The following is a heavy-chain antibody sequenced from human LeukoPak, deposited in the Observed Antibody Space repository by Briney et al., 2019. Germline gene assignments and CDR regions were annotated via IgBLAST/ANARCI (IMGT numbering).Heavy chain of an antibody. CDR1: GFTFGGYG. Sequence: GGSLRLSCAGSGFTFGGYGMRWFRQTPGKGLEWVAVIAYDGSRAFYADSVKGRFTISRDNSKNTMSVQMDDLRAEDTAVYYCTRYNNDHFDYWGQGTLVIVSS. CDR3: TRYNNDHFDY. J-gene: IGHJ4*02. V-gene: IGHV3-33*01. CDR2: IAYDGSRA. D-gene: IGHD1-14*01.